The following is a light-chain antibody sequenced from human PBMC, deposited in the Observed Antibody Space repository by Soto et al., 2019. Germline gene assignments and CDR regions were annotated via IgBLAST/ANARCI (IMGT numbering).Light chain of an antibody. CDR1: QAISNY. J-gene: IGKJ1*01. Sequence: DIPVTQSPSSLSASVGDRVTITCRASQAISNYLAWYQQKPGAVPNLLIYAASTLQSGVPSRFSGSGSGTDFTLTINGLQPEDVATYYCQKYNSAPWTFGQGTKVEIK. V-gene: IGKV1-27*01. CDR2: AAS. CDR3: QKYNSAPWT.